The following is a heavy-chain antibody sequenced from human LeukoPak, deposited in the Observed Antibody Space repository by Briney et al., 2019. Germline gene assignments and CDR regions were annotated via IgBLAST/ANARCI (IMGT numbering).Heavy chain of an antibody. CDR2: IYYSGST. D-gene: IGHD3-16*01. J-gene: IGHJ6*03. Sequence: SETLSLTCSVSGGSISSYYWSWIRQPPGTGLEWIGYIYYSGSTNYNPSLKSRVTISVDTSKNQFSLKLSSVTAADTAVYYCASGDRGRYGVYDYYYMDVWGKGTTVTVSS. CDR1: GGSISSYY. V-gene: IGHV4-59*01. CDR3: ASGDRGRYGVYDYYYMDV.